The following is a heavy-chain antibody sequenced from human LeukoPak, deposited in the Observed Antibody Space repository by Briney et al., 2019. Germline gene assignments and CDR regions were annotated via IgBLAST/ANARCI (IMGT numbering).Heavy chain of an antibody. Sequence: SVKLSCKASGGTFSSYAISWVRQAPGQGLEWMGGIIPIFGTANYAQKSQGRVTITADESTRTDYKELSSLRSEDTAVYYCASNVNGSGSYYNNYYYYYYMDVWGKGTTVTVPS. V-gene: IGHV1-69*13. J-gene: IGHJ6*03. CDR1: GGTFSSYA. CDR2: IIPIFGTA. D-gene: IGHD3-10*01. CDR3: ASNVNGSGSYYNNYYYYYYMDV.